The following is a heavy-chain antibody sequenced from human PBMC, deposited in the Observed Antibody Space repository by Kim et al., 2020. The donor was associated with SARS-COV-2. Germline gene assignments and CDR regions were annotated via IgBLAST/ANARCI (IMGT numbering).Heavy chain of an antibody. Sequence: GGSLRLSCAASGFTFDNYAMHWVRQAPGKGLEWVSGICCDRGSICYADSVKGRFTISRDNAKNSLYLQMNSLRAEDTALYYCAKGTGPLIYYYGMDVWGQGTTVTVSS. D-gene: IGHD2-8*01. CDR1: GFTFDNYA. J-gene: IGHJ6*02. CDR3: AKGTGPLIYYYGMDV. V-gene: IGHV3-9*01. CDR2: ICCDRGSI.